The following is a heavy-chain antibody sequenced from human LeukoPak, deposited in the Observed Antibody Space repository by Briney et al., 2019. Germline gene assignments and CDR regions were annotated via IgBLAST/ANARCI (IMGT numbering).Heavy chain of an antibody. J-gene: IGHJ4*02. CDR3: ARGGEHPPPDS. D-gene: IGHD2-21*01. Sequence: PSETLSLTCTVSGGSISSSSYYWGWIRQPPGKGLEWIGSIYYSGSTYYNPSLKSRVTISVDTSKNQFSLKLTSVTAADTAVYYCARGGEHPPPDSWDQGTLVTVSS. CDR2: IYYSGST. V-gene: IGHV4-39*07. CDR1: GGSISSSSYY.